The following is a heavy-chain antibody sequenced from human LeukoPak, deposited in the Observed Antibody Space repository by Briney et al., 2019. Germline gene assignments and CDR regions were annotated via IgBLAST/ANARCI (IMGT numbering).Heavy chain of an antibody. J-gene: IGHJ3*02. V-gene: IGHV3-21*01. Sequence: PGGSLRLSRAPSGITFSSYSTNWVRQAPEKGLEWVSSISSSSSYIYYADSVKGRFTISRDNAKNSLYLQMNSLGAEDTAVYYCARGTSSIASQSYAVDSWGQGTMVTVSS. CDR3: ARGTSSIASQSYAVDS. D-gene: IGHD6-6*01. CDR1: GITFSSYS. CDR2: ISSSSSYI.